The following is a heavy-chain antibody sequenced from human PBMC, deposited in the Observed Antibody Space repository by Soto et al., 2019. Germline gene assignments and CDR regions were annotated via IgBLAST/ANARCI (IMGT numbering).Heavy chain of an antibody. Sequence: PSETLSLTCTVSGGSISSSSYYWGWIRQPPGKGLEWIGSIYYSGSTYYNPSLKSRVTISVDTSKNQFSLKLSSVTAADTAVYYCAIMARWGQAASDYWGQGTLVTDSS. J-gene: IGHJ4*02. CDR3: AIMARWGQAASDY. V-gene: IGHV4-39*01. D-gene: IGHD6-13*01. CDR2: IYYSGST. CDR1: GGSISSSSYY.